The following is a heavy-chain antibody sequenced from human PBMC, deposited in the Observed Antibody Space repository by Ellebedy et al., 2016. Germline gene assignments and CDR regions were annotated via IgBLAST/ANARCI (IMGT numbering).Heavy chain of an antibody. D-gene: IGHD5-24*01. J-gene: IGHJ4*02. V-gene: IGHV3-30*03. CDR2: ISYDGKKK. CDR1: GFTFSRYG. Sequence: GESLKISXAASGFTFSRYGMHWVRQAPGKGLEWVAVISYDGKKKFYADSVKGRLTVSRDYSKNTLYIQMDTLRVEDTAVYYCSRGCNRDRCDMPFDYWGQGALVTVSS. CDR3: SRGCNRDRCDMPFDY.